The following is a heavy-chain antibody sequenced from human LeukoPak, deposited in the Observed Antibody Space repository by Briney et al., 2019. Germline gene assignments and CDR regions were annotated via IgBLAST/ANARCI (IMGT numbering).Heavy chain of an antibody. Sequence: GGSLRLSCAASGITFSTYSMNWVRQAPGKGLEWVSSVSSAGGGTFYADSVKGRFTISRDNSKNTLDLQMNSLRAEDTAVYYCTKRGSSSSKPLYYFDYWGQGTLVTVSS. CDR2: VSSAGGGT. V-gene: IGHV3-23*01. CDR1: GITFSTYS. J-gene: IGHJ4*02. D-gene: IGHD6-6*01. CDR3: TKRGSSSSKPLYYFDY.